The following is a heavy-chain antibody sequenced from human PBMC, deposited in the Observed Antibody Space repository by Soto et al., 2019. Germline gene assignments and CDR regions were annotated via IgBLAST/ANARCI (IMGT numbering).Heavy chain of an antibody. V-gene: IGHV4-34*01. CDR2: INHSGST. CDR3: AGSIAGRRPYFYYYHGMDV. J-gene: IGHJ6*02. D-gene: IGHD6-13*01. CDR1: GGSFSGYY. Sequence: NPSETLSLTCTVYGGSFSGYYWNWIRQPPGKGLEWIGEINHSGSTNFNPSLKSRVTISVDTSKNQFSLKLNTVTAAATAVYYCAGSIAGRRPYFYYYHGMDVWGQGTSGTVSS.